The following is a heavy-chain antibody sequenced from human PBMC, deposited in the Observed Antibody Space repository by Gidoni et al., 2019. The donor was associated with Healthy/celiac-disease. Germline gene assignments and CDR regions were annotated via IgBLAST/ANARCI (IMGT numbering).Heavy chain of an antibody. V-gene: IGHV3-74*01. Sequence: EVQLVESGGGLVQPGGSLRLSCAASGFTFSSYWMHWVRQAPGKGLVWVSRINSDGSSTSYADSVKGRFTISRDNAKNTLYLQMNSLRAEDTAVYYCARGGTMIKYYYYGMDVWGQGTTVTVSS. CDR3: ARGGTMIKYYYYGMDV. CDR2: INSDGSST. J-gene: IGHJ6*02. D-gene: IGHD3-22*01. CDR1: GFTFSSYW.